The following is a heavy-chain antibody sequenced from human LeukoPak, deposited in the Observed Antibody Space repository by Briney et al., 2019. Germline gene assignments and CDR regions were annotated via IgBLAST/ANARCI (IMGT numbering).Heavy chain of an antibody. CDR1: RFTFGIFG. CDR2: ISSDGTNK. V-gene: IGHV3-30*03. J-gene: IGHJ4*02. CDR3: RAATRYLDYYYDY. Sequence: PGGSLRLSCAASRFTFGIFGMHWVRQAPGKGLEWIAVISSDGTNKYYADSVRGRFTISRDNSKDTLYLQMSSLRIEDTAIYYCRAATRYLDYYYDYWGQGTLVTVSS. D-gene: IGHD3-22*01.